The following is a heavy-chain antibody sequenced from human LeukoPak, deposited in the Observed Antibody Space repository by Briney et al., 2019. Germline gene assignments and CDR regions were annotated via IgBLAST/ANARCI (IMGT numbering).Heavy chain of an antibody. Sequence: GESLKISCKGSGYSFTSYWIGWVRQMPGKGLEWMGTIYPGDSDTRYSPSFQGQVTISADKSISTACLQWSSLKASDTAMYFCARGLCGGDCYSNAFDIWGQGTMVTVSS. CDR3: ARGLCGGDCYSNAFDI. D-gene: IGHD2-21*01. J-gene: IGHJ3*02. CDR1: GYSFTSYW. V-gene: IGHV5-51*01. CDR2: IYPGDSDT.